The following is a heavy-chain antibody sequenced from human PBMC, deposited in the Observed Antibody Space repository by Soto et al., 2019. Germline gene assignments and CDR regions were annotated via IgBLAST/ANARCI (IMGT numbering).Heavy chain of an antibody. Sequence: QVQLVQSGAEVKKPGASVKVSCKASGYTFTSYAMHWVRQAPGQRLEWLGWINAGNGNTKYSQKFQGRVTITRDTSASTAYMELSSLRSEDTAVYYCASAKGDYWWGVYNWFDPWGQGTLVTVSS. CDR1: GYTFTSYA. D-gene: IGHD2-8*02. CDR3: ASAKGDYWWGVYNWFDP. CDR2: INAGNGNT. V-gene: IGHV1-3*01. J-gene: IGHJ5*02.